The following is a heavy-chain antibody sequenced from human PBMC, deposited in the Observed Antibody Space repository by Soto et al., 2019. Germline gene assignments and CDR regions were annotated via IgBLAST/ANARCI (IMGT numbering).Heavy chain of an antibody. CDR2: INHSGST. CDR1: GGSFSGYY. V-gene: IGHV4-34*01. Sequence: PSETLSLTCAVYGGSFSGYYWSWIRQPPGEGLEWIGEINHSGSTNYNPSLKSRVTISVDTSKNQFSLKLSSVTAADTAVYYCARNGSYYDFWSGYYFGGGMDVWGQGTTVTVSS. J-gene: IGHJ6*02. CDR3: ARNGSYYDFWSGYYFGGGMDV. D-gene: IGHD3-3*01.